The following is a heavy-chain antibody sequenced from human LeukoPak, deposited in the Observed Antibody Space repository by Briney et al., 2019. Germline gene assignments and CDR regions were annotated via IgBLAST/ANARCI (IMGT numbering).Heavy chain of an antibody. CDR3: AREGYYDSSGYSIRFSY. CDR1: EFTFSSYW. CDR2: INSDGRTT. J-gene: IGHJ4*02. D-gene: IGHD3-22*01. Sequence: AGSLRLSCEASEFTFSSYWLHWVRQAPGKGLVWVSRINSDGRTTIYADSVKGRSTISRDNAKNTLYLQMNSLRAEDTAVYYCAREGYYDSSGYSIRFSYWGQGTLVTVSS. V-gene: IGHV3-74*01.